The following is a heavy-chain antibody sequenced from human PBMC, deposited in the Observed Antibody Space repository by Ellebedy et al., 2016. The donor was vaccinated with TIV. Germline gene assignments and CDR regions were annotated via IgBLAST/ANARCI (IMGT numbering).Heavy chain of an antibody. CDR3: ARRDGRYYYYGMDV. CDR2: IYYSGST. Sequence: SETLSLTXTVSGGSISSGGYYWNWIRQPPGKGLEWIGYIYYSGSTNYNPSLKSRVTISVDTSKNQFSLKLSSVTAADTAVYYCARRDGRYYYYGMDVWGQGTTVTVSS. V-gene: IGHV4-61*08. CDR1: GGSISSGGYY. D-gene: IGHD5-24*01. J-gene: IGHJ6*02.